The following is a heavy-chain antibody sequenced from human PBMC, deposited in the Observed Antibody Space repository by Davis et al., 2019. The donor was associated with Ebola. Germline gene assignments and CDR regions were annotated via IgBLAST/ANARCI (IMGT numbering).Heavy chain of an antibody. Sequence: GGSLRLSCAASGFTFTSHSMIWVRQAPGQGLEWVASVSTNSLYIYYADPVKGRFTISRDNAKRSLYLQMNSLRADDTAVYYCARDGWGSSWVRGMDVWGQGTTVTVSS. V-gene: IGHV3-21*01. CDR2: VSTNSLYI. J-gene: IGHJ6*02. CDR1: GFTFTSHS. CDR3: ARDGWGSSWVRGMDV. D-gene: IGHD6-13*01.